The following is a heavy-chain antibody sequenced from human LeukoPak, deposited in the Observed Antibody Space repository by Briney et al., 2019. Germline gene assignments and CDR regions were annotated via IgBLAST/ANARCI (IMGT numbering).Heavy chain of an antibody. D-gene: IGHD2-15*01. CDR3: ARACSGGSCYYYYGMDV. CDR1: GFTFSSYE. V-gene: IGHV3-48*03. J-gene: IGHJ6*02. CDR2: ISSSGSTI. Sequence: LAGGSLRLSCAASGFTFSSYEMNWVRQAPGKGLEWVSYISSSGSTIYYADSVKGRFNISRDNAKNSLYLQMNSLRAEDTAVYYCARACSGGSCYYYYGMDVWGQGTTVTVSS.